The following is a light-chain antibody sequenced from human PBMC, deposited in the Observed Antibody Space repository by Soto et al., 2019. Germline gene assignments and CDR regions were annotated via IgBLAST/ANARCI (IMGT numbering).Light chain of an antibody. V-gene: IGLV2-14*03. Sequence: QSALTQPASVSGSPGQSITISCTGTSSDVGAYNYVSWYQQHPGKVPKLMIYDVSDRPSGVSNRFSCSKSGNTASLTISGRQAEDEAAYYCSSFTRSNSYVFGTGTQLTVL. CDR3: SSFTRSNSYV. CDR2: DVS. CDR1: SSDVGAYNY. J-gene: IGLJ1*01.